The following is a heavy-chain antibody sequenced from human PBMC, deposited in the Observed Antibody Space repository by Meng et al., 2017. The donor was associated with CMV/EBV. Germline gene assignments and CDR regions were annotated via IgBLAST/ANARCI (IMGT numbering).Heavy chain of an antibody. CDR2: IYYSGST. D-gene: IGHD2-2*01. J-gene: IGHJ4*02. CDR3: ARVVGDVVVPAATQYYFDY. CDR1: GGSISSYY. V-gene: IGHV4-59*01. Sequence: SETLSLTCTVSGGSISSYYSSWIRQPPGKGLEWIGYIYYSGSTNYNPSLKSRVTISVDTSKNQFSLKLSSVTAADTAVYYCARVVGDVVVPAATQYYFDYWGQGTLVTVSS.